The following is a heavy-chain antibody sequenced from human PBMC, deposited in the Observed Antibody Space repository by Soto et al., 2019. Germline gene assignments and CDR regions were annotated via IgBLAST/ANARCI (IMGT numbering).Heavy chain of an antibody. D-gene: IGHD5-12*01. V-gene: IGHV3-21*01. Sequence: PGESLKISCKGSGYSFAGYWIGWVRQAPGKGLEWVSSISSSSSYIYYADSVKGRFTISRDNAKNSLYLQMNSLRAEDTAVYYCARVGRDGYNSLDYWGQGTLVTVSS. CDR1: GYSFAGYW. J-gene: IGHJ4*02. CDR2: ISSSSSYI. CDR3: ARVGRDGYNSLDY.